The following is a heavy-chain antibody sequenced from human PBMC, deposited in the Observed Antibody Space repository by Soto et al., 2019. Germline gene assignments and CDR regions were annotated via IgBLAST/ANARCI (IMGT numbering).Heavy chain of an antibody. J-gene: IGHJ6*02. CDR3: ARQKYTSRYSYYRRVV. D-gene: IGHD6-19*01. CDR1: GFTFGDYA. Sequence: EVQVVESGGDLVQPGQSLRLSCPASGFTFGDYAMGWFRQAPCKGLEWVGAISSKAYGGTSDYAASVRGRFTISRDDSKSVAYPQKKTLSRGDTAVYYCARQKYTSRYSYYRRVVLCHGTTVSASS. CDR2: ISSKAYGGTS. V-gene: IGHV3-49*03.